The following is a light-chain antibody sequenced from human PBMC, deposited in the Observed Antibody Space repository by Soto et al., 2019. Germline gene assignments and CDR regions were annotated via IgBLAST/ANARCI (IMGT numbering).Light chain of an antibody. Sequence: EIVMTQSPATLSVSPGEKATLSCRASQSVSSNLAWYQQKPGQAPRLLIYEASNRAAGIPARFSGSGSGTDFTLTITSLEPEDFAFYYCQQYGSSRGTFGQGTKVDIK. CDR3: QQYGSSRGT. V-gene: IGKV3D-15*01. CDR1: QSVSSN. CDR2: EAS. J-gene: IGKJ1*01.